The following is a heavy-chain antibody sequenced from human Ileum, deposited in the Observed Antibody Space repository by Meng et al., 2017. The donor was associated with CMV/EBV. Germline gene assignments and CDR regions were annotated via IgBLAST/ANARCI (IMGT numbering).Heavy chain of an antibody. Sequence: SGFTFTSYGMTWVRQAPGRGLEWVSSISRSGDSTYYADSVRGRFTISRDNSKTTLFLQMNNLRAEDTAIYYCAARPHYDTSAYPDYWGQGTLVTVSS. D-gene: IGHD3-22*01. V-gene: IGHV3-23*01. CDR1: GFTFTSYG. CDR3: AARPHYDTSAYPDY. CDR2: ISRSGDST. J-gene: IGHJ4*02.